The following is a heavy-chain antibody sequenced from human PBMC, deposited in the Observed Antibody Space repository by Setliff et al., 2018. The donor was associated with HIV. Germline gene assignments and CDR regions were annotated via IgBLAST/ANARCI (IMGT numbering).Heavy chain of an antibody. CDR1: GGSFSGYY. CDR2: INHSGDT. Sequence: SETLSLTCAVYGGSFSGYYWSWIRQPPGKGLEWIGEINHSGDTSYNPSLKSRVTISVDTSKNQFSLNLNSVTAADTAVYYCARLGAEDFSDYDWVDYWGQGTLVTVSS. J-gene: IGHJ4*02. CDR3: ARLGAEDFSDYDWVDY. D-gene: IGHD5-12*01. V-gene: IGHV4-34*01.